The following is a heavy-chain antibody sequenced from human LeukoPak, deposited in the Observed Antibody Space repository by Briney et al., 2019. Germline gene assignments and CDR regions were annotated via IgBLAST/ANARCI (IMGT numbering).Heavy chain of an antibody. CDR1: GFTFSIYW. CDR3: VRVDWGSGDY. Sequence: GGSLRLSCAASGFTFSIYWMGWVRQAPGKGLEWVANIDRNESEKWYVDSVKGSISRDNVKNSLYLQMNSLKAEDTAVYYCVRVDWGSGDYWGQGTLVTVSS. J-gene: IGHJ4*02. V-gene: IGHV3-7*05. D-gene: IGHD3-9*01. CDR2: IDRNESEK.